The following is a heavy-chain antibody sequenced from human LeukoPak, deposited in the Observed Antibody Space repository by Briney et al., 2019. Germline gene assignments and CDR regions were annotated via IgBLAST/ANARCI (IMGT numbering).Heavy chain of an antibody. CDR2: IRYDVSNK. CDR1: GFTFSSYG. D-gene: IGHD5-18*01. V-gene: IGHV3-30*02. J-gene: IGHJ4*02. Sequence: GGSLRLSCAASGFTFSSYGMHWVRQAPGKGLEWVAFIRYDVSNKYYADSVKGRFTISRDNSKNTMYLQMNSLRAEDTAVYYCAKRIQSAMAMGYWGQGTLVTVSS. CDR3: AKRIQSAMAMGY.